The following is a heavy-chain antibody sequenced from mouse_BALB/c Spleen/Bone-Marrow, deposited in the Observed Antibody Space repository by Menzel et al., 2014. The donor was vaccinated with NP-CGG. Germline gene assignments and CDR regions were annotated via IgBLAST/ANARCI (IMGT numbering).Heavy chain of an antibody. CDR3: ARLDGYFDY. CDR2: ILPGSGST. CDR1: GYTFSSYW. Sequence: QVQLQQSGAELMKPGASVEISCKATGYTFSSYWLERVKQRPGHGLEWIGEILPGSGSTNYNEKFKGKATFTADTSSNTAYMQLSSLTSEDSAVYYCARLDGYFDYWGQGTTLTVSS. J-gene: IGHJ2*01. D-gene: IGHD2-3*01. V-gene: IGHV1-9*01.